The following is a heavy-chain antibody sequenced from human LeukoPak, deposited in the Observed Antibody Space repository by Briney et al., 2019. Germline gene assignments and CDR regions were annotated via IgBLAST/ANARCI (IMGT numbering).Heavy chain of an antibody. Sequence: ASVKVSCKASGYTFTGYYMHWVRQAPGQGLGGLGGINPNSGGTTYAQKFQGRVTMTRDTSISTAYMELSRLRSDDTAVYYCAKFPPVVVAATGDYYYGMDVWGQGTTVTVSS. CDR2: INPNSGGT. V-gene: IGHV1-2*02. J-gene: IGHJ6*02. D-gene: IGHD2-15*01. CDR3: AKFPPVVVAATGDYYYGMDV. CDR1: GYTFTGYY.